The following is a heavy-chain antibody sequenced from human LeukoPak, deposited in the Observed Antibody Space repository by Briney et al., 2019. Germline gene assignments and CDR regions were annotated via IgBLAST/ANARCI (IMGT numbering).Heavy chain of an antibody. D-gene: IGHD3-10*01. J-gene: IGHJ4*02. Sequence: SETLSLTCAVYGGSFSGYYWSWIRQPPGKGLEWIGEINHSGSTNYNPSLKSRVTISVDTSKNQFSLKLSSVTAADTAVYYCAGGIWFGEFHFDYWGQGTLVTVSS. CDR2: INHSGST. CDR1: GGSFSGYY. CDR3: AGGIWFGEFHFDY. V-gene: IGHV4-34*01.